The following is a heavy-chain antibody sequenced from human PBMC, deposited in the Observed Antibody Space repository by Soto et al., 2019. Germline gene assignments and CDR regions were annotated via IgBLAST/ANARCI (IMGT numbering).Heavy chain of an antibody. CDR3: VRDVDASGSYYTDY. CDR2: ISPHKGNT. V-gene: IGHV1-18*01. D-gene: IGHD3-10*01. CDR1: GYTFITIG. J-gene: IGHJ4*02. Sequence: QVQLVQSGAEVKKPGASVKVSCKASGYTFITIGISWVRQAPGQGLEWMGWISPHKGNTNYAQKFQGRVTMTTDTSTSTAYMELRGLRSDDTAVYYCVRDVDASGSYYTDYWGQGTLVTVSS.